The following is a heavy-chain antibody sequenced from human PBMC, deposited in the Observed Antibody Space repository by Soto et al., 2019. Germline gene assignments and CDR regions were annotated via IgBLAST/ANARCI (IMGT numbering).Heavy chain of an antibody. CDR2: ISGSGGST. CDR1: GFTFSSYA. D-gene: IGHD2-15*01. J-gene: IGHJ6*03. CDR3: AKGAPGGWVAATVYYYSYMDV. Sequence: GGSLRLSCAASGFTFSSYAMSLVRQAPGKGLEWVSAISGSGGSTYYADSVKGRFTISRDNSKNTLYLQMNSLRAEDTAVYYCAKGAPGGWVAATVYYYSYMDVWGKGTAVTVSS. V-gene: IGHV3-23*01.